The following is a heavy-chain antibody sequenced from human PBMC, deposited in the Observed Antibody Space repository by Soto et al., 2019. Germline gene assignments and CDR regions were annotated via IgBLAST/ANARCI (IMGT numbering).Heavy chain of an antibody. CDR2: IYSEAETI. CDR3: ARDFDFDIDY. J-gene: IGHJ4*02. V-gene: IGHV1-18*01. Sequence: QVQLVQSGAEVPKPGASVTVSCKTSGYIFNNFGITWVRQAPGRGLEWLGWIYSEAETINIPQKFRGRVTMTTDTSTSTAFMELRSLTFDDSAVYFCARDFDFDIDYWGQGTLVTVS. D-gene: IGHD3-9*01. CDR1: GYIFNNFG.